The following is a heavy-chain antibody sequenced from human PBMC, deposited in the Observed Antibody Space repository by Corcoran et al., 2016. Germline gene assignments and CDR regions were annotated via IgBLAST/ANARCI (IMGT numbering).Heavy chain of an antibody. CDR2: IYSGGRT. D-gene: IGHD6-6*01. CDR1: GFTVSSNY. Sequence: EVQLVESGGGLIQPGGSLRLSCAAYGFTVSSNYMSWVRQAPGQVLEWVSVIYSGGRTYYADSVKGRFTISRDTSKNTLYLQMNSLRAEDTAVYYCARGSIAARFSAFDIWGQGTMVTVSS. J-gene: IGHJ3*02. V-gene: IGHV3-53*01. CDR3: ARGSIAARFSAFDI.